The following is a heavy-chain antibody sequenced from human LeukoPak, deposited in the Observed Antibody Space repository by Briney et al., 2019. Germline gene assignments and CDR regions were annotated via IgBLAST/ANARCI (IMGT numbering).Heavy chain of an antibody. J-gene: IGHJ5*02. CDR2: IAAYNGNT. CDR3: ARDKGLRNYGNWFDP. CDR1: GYTFTSYG. Sequence: ASVKVSCKASGYTFTSYGITWVRQAPGQGLEWMGWIAAYNGNTNYAQKLQGRVTMTTDTSTSTAYMELRSLRSDDTAVYYCARDKGLRNYGNWFDPWGQGTLVTVSS. D-gene: IGHD4-11*01. V-gene: IGHV1-18*01.